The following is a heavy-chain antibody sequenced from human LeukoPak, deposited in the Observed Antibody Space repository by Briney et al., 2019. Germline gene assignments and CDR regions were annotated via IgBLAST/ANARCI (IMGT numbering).Heavy chain of an antibody. CDR3: AKGDSTKTVAKYYYYYYGMDV. V-gene: IGHV3-23*01. CDR2: ISGSGGST. J-gene: IGHJ6*02. Sequence: GGSLRLSCAASGFTFSSYAMSWVRQAPGKGLEWVSAISGSGGSTYYADSVKGRFTISRDNSKNTLYLQMNSLRAEDTAVYYCAKGDSTKTVAKYYYYYYGMDVWGQGTTVTVSS. CDR1: GFTFSSYA. D-gene: IGHD2-2*01.